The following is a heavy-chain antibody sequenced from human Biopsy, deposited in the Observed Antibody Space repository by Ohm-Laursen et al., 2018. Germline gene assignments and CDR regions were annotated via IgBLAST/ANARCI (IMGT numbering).Heavy chain of an antibody. D-gene: IGHD6-19*01. CDR1: GYSFTSYY. J-gene: IGHJ4*02. CDR3: ARNTGWYGDLYYFDY. Sequence: AASVKVSCKASGYSFTSYYMHWVRQAPGQGLEWMGMINPSGSTTSYPQIFQGRVTMTRDTSESTVYMELSSLRSADTAVYFCARNTGWYGDLYYFDYWGQGTLVTVSS. V-gene: IGHV1-46*01. CDR2: INPSGSTT.